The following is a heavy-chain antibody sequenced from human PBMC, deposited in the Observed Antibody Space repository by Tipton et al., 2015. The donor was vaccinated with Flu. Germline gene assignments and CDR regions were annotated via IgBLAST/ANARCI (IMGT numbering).Heavy chain of an antibody. CDR3: ARRDFSNYVSEPKNWFDS. D-gene: IGHD4-11*01. CDR1: GDSLGSSYY. V-gene: IGHV4-38-2*01. Sequence: TLSLTCSVSGDSLGSSYYWAWIRQPPGRGLEWIGNIHTSAGTYYSLSLRSRVTISVDRSKNQFSLRLASVTAADTAVYFCARRDFSNYVSEPKNWFDSWGQGTLVTVSS. J-gene: IGHJ5*01. CDR2: IHTSAGT.